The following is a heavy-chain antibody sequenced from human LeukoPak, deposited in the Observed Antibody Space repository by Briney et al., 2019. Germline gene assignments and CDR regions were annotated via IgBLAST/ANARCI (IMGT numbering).Heavy chain of an antibody. CDR1: GGSISSGGYY. D-gene: IGHD4-17*01. CDR2: IYCSGST. CDR3: ARNTVSQVDRVLDI. Sequence: PSETLSLTCTVSGGSISSGGYYWSWIRQHPGKGLEWIGYIYCSGSTYYNPSLKSRVTISVDTSKNQFSLKLSSVTAADTAVYYCARNTVSQVDRVLDIWGQGTMVTVSS. V-gene: IGHV4-31*03. J-gene: IGHJ3*02.